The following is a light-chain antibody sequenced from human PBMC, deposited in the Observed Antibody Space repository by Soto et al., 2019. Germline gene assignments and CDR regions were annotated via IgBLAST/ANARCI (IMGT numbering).Light chain of an antibody. J-gene: IGLJ3*02. V-gene: IGLV1-44*01. CDR3: TAWDDSLNAGL. Sequence: QPVLTKPPSASGTPGQRVTISCSGSTSNIEENSVTWYQRLPGTAPKVLIYDDYQRPSGVPDRFNGAKSGTSASLAISDLHPEDEVVYYCTAWDDSLNAGLFGGGTQLTV. CDR1: TSNIEENS. CDR2: DDY.